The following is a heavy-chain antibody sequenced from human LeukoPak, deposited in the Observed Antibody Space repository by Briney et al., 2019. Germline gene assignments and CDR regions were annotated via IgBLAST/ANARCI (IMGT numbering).Heavy chain of an antibody. V-gene: IGHV5-51*01. Sequence: GESLKISCKGSGYSFTSYWIGWVRQMPGKGLEWMAVIYPGDSDTKYSPSFQGLITISADSSSTTAYLQWSSLKASDTAIYYCARSSDSSGYYDYFDYWVQGTLVTVSS. CDR3: ARSSDSSGYYDYFDY. CDR1: GYSFTSYW. J-gene: IGHJ4*02. D-gene: IGHD3-22*01. CDR2: IYPGDSDT.